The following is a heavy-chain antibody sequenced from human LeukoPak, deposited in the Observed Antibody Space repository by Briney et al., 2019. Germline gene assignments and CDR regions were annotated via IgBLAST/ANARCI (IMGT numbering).Heavy chain of an antibody. J-gene: IGHJ6*02. CDR2: LYSGGST. Sequence: GGSLRLSCVASGFSVSSDYMTWVRQAPGKGLEWVSVLYSGGSTYYADSVKGRFTISRDNAKNTLYLQMNSLRAEDTAVYYCAREVVVAAPGLYYYYGMDVWGQGTTVTVSS. CDR1: GFSVSSDY. D-gene: IGHD2-15*01. CDR3: AREVVVAAPGLYYYYGMDV. V-gene: IGHV3-53*01.